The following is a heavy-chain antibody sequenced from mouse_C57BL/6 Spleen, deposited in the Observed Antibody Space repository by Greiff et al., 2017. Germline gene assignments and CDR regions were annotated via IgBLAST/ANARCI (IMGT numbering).Heavy chain of an antibody. CDR1: GYTFTSYW. D-gene: IGHD2-2*01. V-gene: IGHV1-64*01. Sequence: VQLQQPGAELVKPGASVKLSCKASGYTFTSYWMHWVKQRPGQGLEWIGMIHPNSGSTNYNEKFKSKATLTVDKSSSTAYMQLSSLASEDSAVYYCERKPAGYPGYFDVWGTGTTVTVSS. J-gene: IGHJ1*03. CDR3: ERKPAGYPGYFDV. CDR2: IHPNSGST.